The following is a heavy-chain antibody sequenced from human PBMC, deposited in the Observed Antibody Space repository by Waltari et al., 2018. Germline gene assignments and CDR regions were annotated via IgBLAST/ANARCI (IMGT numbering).Heavy chain of an antibody. CDR3: ARAVDVADY. Sequence: EIQVVESGGGLVQPGGSLSLSCAASGFTFSSYWMSWVRQAPGKGLEWVANIKQDVSAKFYLDSVKGRFTISRDNAKNTLYLQMNSLRAEDTALYYCARAVDVADYWGQGTLVTVSS. J-gene: IGHJ4*02. CDR2: IKQDVSAK. V-gene: IGHV3-7*01. CDR1: GFTFSSYW. D-gene: IGHD5-12*01.